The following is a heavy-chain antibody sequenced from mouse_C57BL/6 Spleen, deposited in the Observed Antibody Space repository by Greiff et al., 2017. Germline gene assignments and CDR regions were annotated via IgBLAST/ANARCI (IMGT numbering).Heavy chain of an antibody. V-gene: IGHV2-5*01. CDR3: AKKDYYGHYAMDY. Sequence: QVQLQQSGPGLVQPSQSLSITCTVSGFSLTSYGVHWVRQSPGKGLEWLGVIWRGGSTDYNAAFMSRLSITKDNSKSQVFFKMNSLQADDTAIYYCAKKDYYGHYAMDYWGQGTSVTVSS. J-gene: IGHJ4*01. CDR1: GFSLTSYG. D-gene: IGHD1-1*01. CDR2: IWRGGST.